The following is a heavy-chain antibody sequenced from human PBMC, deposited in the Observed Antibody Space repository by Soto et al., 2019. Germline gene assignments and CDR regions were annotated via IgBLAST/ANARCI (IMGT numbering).Heavy chain of an antibody. Sequence: QLQLQESCPGLVKPSETLSLTCTVSGVSISGTSYYWGWIRQTQAKGLEWIGTIYYSGETFYSPSLKSRVTISIDTSKNHFSLTLTSVTAADTAIYYCARHGSFWGQGAVVTVSS. CDR2: IYYSGET. D-gene: IGHD3-16*02. V-gene: IGHV4-39*01. CDR1: GVSISGTSYY. J-gene: IGHJ1*01. CDR3: ARHGSF.